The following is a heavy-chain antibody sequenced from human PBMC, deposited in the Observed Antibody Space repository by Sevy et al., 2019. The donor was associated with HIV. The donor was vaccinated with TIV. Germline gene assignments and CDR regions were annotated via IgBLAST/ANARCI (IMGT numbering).Heavy chain of an antibody. CDR1: GFTFSSYG. Sequence: GALRLSCAASGFTFSSYGMHWVRQAPGKGLEWVAVISYDGSNKYYADSVKGRFTISRDNSKNTLYLQMNSLRAEDTAVYYCAKGASLLWFGERYGMDVWGQGTTVTVSS. J-gene: IGHJ6*02. CDR2: ISYDGSNK. V-gene: IGHV3-30*18. D-gene: IGHD3-10*01. CDR3: AKGASLLWFGERYGMDV.